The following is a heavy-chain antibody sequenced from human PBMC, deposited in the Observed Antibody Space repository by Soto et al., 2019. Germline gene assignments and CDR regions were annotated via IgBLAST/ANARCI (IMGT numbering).Heavy chain of an antibody. CDR2: ISYDGSNK. D-gene: IGHD4-17*01. CDR1: GFTFSSYG. CDR3: AKDALLNDYGDYHYFDY. J-gene: IGHJ4*02. V-gene: IGHV3-30*18. Sequence: GGSLRLSCAASGFTFSSYGMHWVRQAPGKGLEWVAVISYDGSNKYYADSVKGRFTISRDNSKNTLYLQMNSLRAEDTAVYYCAKDALLNDYGDYHYFDYWGQGTLVTVSS.